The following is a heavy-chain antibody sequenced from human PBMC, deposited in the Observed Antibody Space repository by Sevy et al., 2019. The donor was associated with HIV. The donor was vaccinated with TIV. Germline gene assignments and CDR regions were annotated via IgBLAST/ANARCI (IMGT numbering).Heavy chain of an antibody. CDR3: AREGVPAAIGFDY. D-gene: IGHD2-2*01. CDR1: GVTFSSYG. CDR2: IWYDGSKK. J-gene: IGHJ4*02. V-gene: IGHV3-33*01. Sequence: GGSLRLSCAASGVTFSSYGMHWVRQAPGKGLEWMATIWYDGSKKYYGDSVKGRFTIPRDNSKNTLHLQMNSLTAEDTAVYYCAREGVPAAIGFDYWGQGTLVTVSS.